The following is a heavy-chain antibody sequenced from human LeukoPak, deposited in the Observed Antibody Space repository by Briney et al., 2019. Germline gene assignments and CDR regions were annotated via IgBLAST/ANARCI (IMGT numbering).Heavy chain of an antibody. CDR1: GGSFSGYY. V-gene: IGHV4-34*01. J-gene: IGHJ4*02. D-gene: IGHD5-18*01. Sequence: SETLSLTCAVYGGSFSGYYWSWIRQPPGKGLEWIGEINHSGSTNYNPSLKSRVTISVDTSKNQFSLKLSSVTAADTAVYYCARGVKPVYSYGLDYWGQGTLVTVSS. CDR2: INHSGST. CDR3: ARGVKPVYSYGLDY.